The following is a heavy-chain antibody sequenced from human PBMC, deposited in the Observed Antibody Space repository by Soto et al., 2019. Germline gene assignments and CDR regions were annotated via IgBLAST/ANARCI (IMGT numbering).Heavy chain of an antibody. CDR2: ISSSSSYI. CDR1: GFTFSSYS. J-gene: IGHJ6*03. D-gene: IGHD3-9*01. CDR3: ARDTAVRYYDILPGYFYEYYMDV. V-gene: IGHV3-21*06. Sequence: EVQLLESWGGLVKPGVSLSLSCAAYGFTFSSYSMNCFHQAPGKGLEWVSSISSSSSYIYYADSVKGRFTISRDNAKNSLYLHMTSLRAEDTAVYYCARDTAVRYYDILPGYFYEYYMDVWVRGTTVTVSS.